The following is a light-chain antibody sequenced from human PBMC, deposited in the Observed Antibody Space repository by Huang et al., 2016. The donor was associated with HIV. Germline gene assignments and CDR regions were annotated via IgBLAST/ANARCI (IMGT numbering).Light chain of an antibody. CDR3: QHHNNWPPYT. CDR1: QSVRNN. Sequence: EIVMTQSPATLSVSPGERATLSCRASQSVRNNLAWYQQRPGQAPRRRIYGASTRTTGVPARFSGTGSETEFNLTISSLQSEDFAIYYCQHHNNWPPYTFGQGTRLEIK. J-gene: IGKJ2*01. V-gene: IGKV3-15*01. CDR2: GAS.